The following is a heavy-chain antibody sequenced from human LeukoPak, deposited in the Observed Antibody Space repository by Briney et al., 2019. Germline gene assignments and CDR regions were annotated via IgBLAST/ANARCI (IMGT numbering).Heavy chain of an antibody. Sequence: GGSLRLSCAASGFTLDDYAMHWVRHAPGKGLEWVSLTSGDGGSTYYADPVKGRFTISRDNAKNSLYLQMNSLRAEDTAVYYCTRGRTGDGDAFDIWGQGTMVTVSS. V-gene: IGHV3-43*02. CDR1: GFTLDDYA. CDR3: TRGRTGDGDAFDI. CDR2: TSGDGGST. D-gene: IGHD1-1*01. J-gene: IGHJ3*02.